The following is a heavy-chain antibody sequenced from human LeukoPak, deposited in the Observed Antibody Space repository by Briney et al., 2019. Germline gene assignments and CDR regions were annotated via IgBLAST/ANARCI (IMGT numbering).Heavy chain of an antibody. CDR3: ARDRSYCSSTSCPDFQH. Sequence: ASVKVSCKASGYTFTSYHMHWVRQAPGQGLEWMGRINPNSGGTNYAQKFQGRVTMTRDTSISTAYMELSRLRSDDTAVYYCARDRSYCSSTSCPDFQHWGQGTLVTVSS. CDR1: GYTFTSYH. CDR2: INPNSGGT. J-gene: IGHJ1*01. V-gene: IGHV1-2*06. D-gene: IGHD2-2*01.